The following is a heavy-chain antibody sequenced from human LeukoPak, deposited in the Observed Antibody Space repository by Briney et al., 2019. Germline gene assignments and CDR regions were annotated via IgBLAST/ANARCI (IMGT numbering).Heavy chain of an antibody. CDR1: GFTVSSNY. CDR2: IYSGGST. CDR3: ARHPPRGDGGFAFDY. Sequence: GGSLRLSCAASGFTVSSNYMSWVRQAPGKGLEWVSVIYSGGSTYYADSVKGRFTISRDNSKNALYLQMNSLRAEDTAVYYCARHPPRGDGGFAFDYWGPGTLVTVSS. D-gene: IGHD4-17*01. V-gene: IGHV3-66*04. J-gene: IGHJ4*02.